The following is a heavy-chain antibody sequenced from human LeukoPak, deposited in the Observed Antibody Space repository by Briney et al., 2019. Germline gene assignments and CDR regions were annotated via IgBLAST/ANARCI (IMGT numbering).Heavy chain of an antibody. CDR3: ARGVPYDSWSGPHYSDY. D-gene: IGHD3-3*01. J-gene: IGHJ4*02. CDR2: IKQDGSQE. Sequence: GGSLRLSCAASRFTLSTYWMSWVRQAPGKGLEWVAHIKQDGSQEYYVDSVKGRFTISRDSAKNSLYLQMNSLRAEGTAVYYCARGVPYDSWSGPHYSDYWGQGTLVTVSS. CDR1: RFTLSTYW. V-gene: IGHV3-7*01.